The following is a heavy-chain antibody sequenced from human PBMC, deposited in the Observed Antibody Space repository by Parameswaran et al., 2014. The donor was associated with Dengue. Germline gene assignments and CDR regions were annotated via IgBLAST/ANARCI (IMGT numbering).Heavy chain of an antibody. V-gene: IGHV4-34*01. CDR3: ATHGPLDTAMSKGYYFDY. CDR2: INHSGST. D-gene: IGHD5-18*01. Sequence: PGKGLEWIGEINHSGSTNYNPSLKSRVTISVDTSKNQFSLKLSSVTAADTAVYYCATHGPLDTAMSKGYYFDYWGQGTLVTVSS. J-gene: IGHJ4*02.